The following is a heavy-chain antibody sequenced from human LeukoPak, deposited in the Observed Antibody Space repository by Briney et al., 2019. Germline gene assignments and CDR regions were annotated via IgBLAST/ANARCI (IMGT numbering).Heavy chain of an antibody. J-gene: IGHJ4*02. CDR1: GGTFSSYT. Sequence: ASVKVSCKXSGGTFSSYTISWVRQSPGQGLEWMGRIIPILGIANYAQKFQGRVTITADKSTSTAYMELSSLRSEDTAVYYCARDSSITGTLDYWGQGTLVTVSS. CDR2: IIPILGIA. V-gene: IGHV1-69*04. D-gene: IGHD1-7*01. CDR3: ARDSSITGTLDY.